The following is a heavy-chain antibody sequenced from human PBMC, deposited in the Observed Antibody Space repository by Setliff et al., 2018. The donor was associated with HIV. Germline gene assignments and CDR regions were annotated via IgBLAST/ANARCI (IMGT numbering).Heavy chain of an antibody. V-gene: IGHV3-74*01. CDR3: ARDIGGYSSL. J-gene: IGHJ4*02. CDR1: GFTFSSYA. D-gene: IGHD6-19*01. CDR2: IDNYGSIT. Sequence: PGGSLRLSCAASGFTFSSYAMSWVRQAPGKGLLWVSRIDNYGSITNYADSVKGRFTISRDNAKNMLYLQMNGLRAEDTAVYYCARDIGGYSSLWGQGTLVTVSS.